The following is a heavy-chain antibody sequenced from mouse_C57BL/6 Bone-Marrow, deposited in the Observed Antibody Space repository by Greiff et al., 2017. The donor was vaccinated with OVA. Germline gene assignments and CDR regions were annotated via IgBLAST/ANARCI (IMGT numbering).Heavy chain of an antibody. Sequence: QVQLQQPGAELVRPGSSVKLSCKASGYTFTSYWMHWVKQRPIQGLEWIGNIDPSDSETHYNQKFKDKATLTVAKSSSTAYIQLSSLTSEDSAVYYCARVVLYYYGSSFPYSFDYWGQGTTLTVSS. CDR1: GYTFTSYW. CDR2: IDPSDSET. CDR3: ARVVLYYYGSSFPYSFDY. J-gene: IGHJ2*01. D-gene: IGHD1-1*01. V-gene: IGHV1-52*01.